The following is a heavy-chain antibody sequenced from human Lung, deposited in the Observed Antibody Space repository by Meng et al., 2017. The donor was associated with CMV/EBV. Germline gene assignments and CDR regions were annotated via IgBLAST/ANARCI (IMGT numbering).Heavy chain of an antibody. V-gene: IGHV4-34*01. J-gene: IGHJ4*02. Sequence: SETLSLTCAVYGGSFSGYDWTWIRQSPGKGLEWIGEINHRGSTNYNPSLKSRLTISLDTSKNQFSLKLKSVTAADTAVYYCARGSTSVTMIVVVFTAASLAYDSWGQGTXVTVYS. CDR1: GGSFSGYD. CDR3: ARGSTSVTMIVVVFTAASLAYDS. CDR2: INHRGST. D-gene: IGHD3-22*01.